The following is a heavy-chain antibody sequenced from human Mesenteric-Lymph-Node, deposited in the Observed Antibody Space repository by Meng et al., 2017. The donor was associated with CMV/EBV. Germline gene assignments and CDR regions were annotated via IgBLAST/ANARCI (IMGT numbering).Heavy chain of an antibody. D-gene: IGHD3-3*01. J-gene: IGHJ3*01. Sequence: SETLSLTCTVSGGSMSTYYWSWIRQPPGKGLEWIGYIYYSGSTNYNPSLKSRVTISVDTSKNQFSLKLSSVTAADTAVYYCATTHYDFWSGHHSDAFDVWGQGTTVTVSS. CDR1: GGSMSTYY. CDR2: IYYSGST. CDR3: ATTHYDFWSGHHSDAFDV. V-gene: IGHV4-59*01.